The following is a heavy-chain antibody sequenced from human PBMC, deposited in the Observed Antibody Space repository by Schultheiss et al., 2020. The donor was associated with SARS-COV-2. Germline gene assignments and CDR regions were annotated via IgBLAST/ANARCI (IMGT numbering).Heavy chain of an antibody. CDR2: LYYSGST. Sequence: SQTLSLTCTVSGGSISSYFWAWIRQPPGNGLEWIGSLYYSGSTYYNPSLKSRVTISVDTSKNQFSLKLSSVTAADTAVYYCARRGYYDSLGFYHDAFDIWGQGTMVTVSS. D-gene: IGHD3-22*01. J-gene: IGHJ3*02. CDR3: ARRGYYDSLGFYHDAFDI. CDR1: GGSISSYF. V-gene: IGHV4-39*01.